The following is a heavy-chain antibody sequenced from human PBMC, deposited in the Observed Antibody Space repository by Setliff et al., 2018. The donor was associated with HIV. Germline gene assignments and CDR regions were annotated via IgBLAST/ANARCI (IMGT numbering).Heavy chain of an antibody. CDR1: GGSINSYH. D-gene: IGHD5-12*01. Sequence: SETLSLTCSVSGGSINSYHWTWIRQPAGKGLEWVGRFYTSESESSNYNPSLKSRVTISVDTSKNQFSLNLSSVTAADTAVYYCARGGSGHFDYWGQGTLVTVSS. CDR2: FYTSESESS. J-gene: IGHJ4*02. CDR3: ARGGSGHFDY. V-gene: IGHV4-4*07.